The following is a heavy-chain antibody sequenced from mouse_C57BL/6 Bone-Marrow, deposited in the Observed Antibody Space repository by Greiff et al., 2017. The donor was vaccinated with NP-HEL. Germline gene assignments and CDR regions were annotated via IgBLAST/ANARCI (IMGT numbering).Heavy chain of an antibody. CDR3: ARWGKYSPDFDY. CDR1: GYTFTSYG. J-gene: IGHJ2*01. CDR2: IYPRSGNT. D-gene: IGHD5-1-1*01. Sequence: QVQLQQSGAELARPGASVKLSCKASGYTFTSYGISWVKQRTGQGLEWIGEIYPRSGNTYYNEKFKGKATLTADKSSSTAYMELRSLTSEDSAVYFCARWGKYSPDFDYWGQGTTLTVSS. V-gene: IGHV1-81*01.